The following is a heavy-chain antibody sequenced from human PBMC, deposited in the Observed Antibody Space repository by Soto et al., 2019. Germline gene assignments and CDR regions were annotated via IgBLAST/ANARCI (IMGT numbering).Heavy chain of an antibody. D-gene: IGHD2-21*02. CDR1: GGTFSSDA. CDR3: ARKEVVTHYYYYGMDV. J-gene: IGHJ6*02. Sequence: QVQLVQSGAEVKKPGSSVKVSCKASGGTFSSDAISWVRQAPGQGLEWMGGIIPIFGTANYAQKFQGRVTITADESTSTAYMELSSLRSEDTAVYYCARKEVVTHYYYYGMDVWGQGTTVTVSS. V-gene: IGHV1-69*01. CDR2: IIPIFGTA.